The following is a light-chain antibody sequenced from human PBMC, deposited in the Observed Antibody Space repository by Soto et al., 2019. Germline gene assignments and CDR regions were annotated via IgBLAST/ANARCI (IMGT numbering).Light chain of an antibody. CDR2: ANT. J-gene: IGLJ1*01. Sequence: QSVLTEPPGVSGAPGQRVTISCTGSSSNIGAGYDVHWYRQLTGTAPKLLIYANTNRPSGVPGRFSGPKSGTSASLAITGLQAEYEADYYCQSYDSSLSCYVVGTGTKV. CDR1: SSNIGAGYD. CDR3: QSYDSSLSCYV. V-gene: IGLV1-40*01.